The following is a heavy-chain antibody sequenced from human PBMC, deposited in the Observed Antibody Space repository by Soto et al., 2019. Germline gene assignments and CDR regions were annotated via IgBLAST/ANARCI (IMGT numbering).Heavy chain of an antibody. J-gene: IGHJ6*02. D-gene: IGHD6-13*01. CDR2: IYYSGST. CDR3: ASIAAAPGYYYYYYGMDV. V-gene: IGHV4-59*01. CDR1: GGSISSYY. Sequence: SETLSLTCTVSGGSISSYYWSWIRQPPGKGLEWIGYIYYSGSTNYNPSLKSRVTISVDTSKNQFSLKLSSVTAADTAVYYCASIAAAPGYYYYYYGMDVWGQGTTVTVS.